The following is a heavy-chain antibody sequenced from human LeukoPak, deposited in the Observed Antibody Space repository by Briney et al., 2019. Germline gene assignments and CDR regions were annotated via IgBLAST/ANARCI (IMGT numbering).Heavy chain of an antibody. CDR2: INDNGRSA. CDR1: GFTLSSYY. D-gene: IGHD4/OR15-4a*01. CDR3: VADLPGTNSPYFDY. Sequence: GGSLRLSCAASGFTLSSYYMSWVRLAPGKGLEWVSGINDNGRSAYYADSVKGRFTISRDNSKNTLSLQMDSLRTEDTAVYYCVADLPGTNSPYFDYWGQGTLVTVSS. V-gene: IGHV3-23*01. J-gene: IGHJ4*02.